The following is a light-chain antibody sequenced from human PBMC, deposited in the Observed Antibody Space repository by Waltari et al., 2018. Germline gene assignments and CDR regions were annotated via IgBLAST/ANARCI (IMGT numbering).Light chain of an antibody. J-gene: IGKJ2*01. CDR2: WAS. Sequence: DIVMTQSPDSLAVSLGERATINCKSSQSLLYRSNNHNYLSWYQQKPGQPPTLLISWASAWESGVPDRFTGSGSGTGFSLTINNLQAEDVAVYYCQQYYASPYTFGQGTKLEIK. CDR3: QQYYASPYT. V-gene: IGKV4-1*01. CDR1: QSLLYRSNNHNY.